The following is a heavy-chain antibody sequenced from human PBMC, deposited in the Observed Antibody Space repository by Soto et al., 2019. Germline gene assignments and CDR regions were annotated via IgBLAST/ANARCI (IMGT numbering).Heavy chain of an antibody. Sequence: PSQSLSRTSISTGRSFCGYFWTWIRQTPGKGLQWIGQINHSGSAIYNPSLKNRVTISIMSNNQVSLEMTSVTAADTAVYYCARGPPFGRWGQG. CDR2: INHSGSA. J-gene: IGHJ1*01. D-gene: IGHD3-3*01. V-gene: IGHV4-34*01. CDR3: ARGPPFGR. CDR1: GRSFCGYF.